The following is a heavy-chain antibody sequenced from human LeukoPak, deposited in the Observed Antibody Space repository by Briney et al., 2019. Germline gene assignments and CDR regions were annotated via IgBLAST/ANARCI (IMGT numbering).Heavy chain of an antibody. J-gene: IGHJ3*02. CDR1: GFTFSSYA. CDR2: ISNNGGST. Sequence: GGSLRLSCAASGFTFSSYAMHWVRQAPGKGLEYVSAISNNGGSTYYANSVKGRFTISRDNSKNTLYLQMGSLRAEDMAVYYCARDRWDGDYVPLDAFDIWGQGTMVTVSS. D-gene: IGHD4-17*01. V-gene: IGHV3-64*01. CDR3: ARDRWDGDYVPLDAFDI.